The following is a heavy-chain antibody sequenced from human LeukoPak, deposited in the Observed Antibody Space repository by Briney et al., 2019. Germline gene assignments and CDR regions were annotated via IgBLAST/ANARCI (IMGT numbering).Heavy chain of an antibody. D-gene: IGHD6-13*01. V-gene: IGHV1-2*02. CDR2: INPNSGGT. Sequence: ASVKVSCKASGYTFTGYYIHWVRQAPGQGLEWMGWINPNSGGTNYVQKFQGRVTMTRDTSITTAYMELSRLRSDDTVVYYCAREATIATAGTAGINFDYWGQGTLVTVSS. J-gene: IGHJ4*02. CDR1: GYTFTGYY. CDR3: AREATIATAGTAGINFDY.